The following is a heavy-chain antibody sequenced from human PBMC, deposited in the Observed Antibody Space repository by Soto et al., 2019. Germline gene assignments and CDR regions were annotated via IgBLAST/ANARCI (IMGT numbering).Heavy chain of an antibody. D-gene: IGHD2-15*01. J-gene: IGHJ6*02. V-gene: IGHV3-33*08. Sequence: QVQLVESGGGVVQPGGSLRISCTTSGFTFNTYGMHWVRKAPGRGLEWVAIIWYDGSNKYYADSVKARFTISRDNSKNTLYLQMNSLRAEGTALYYCARADCTGAYCYSWPFNYGVDVWGQGTTVTVSS. CDR2: IWYDGSNK. CDR1: GFTFNTYG. CDR3: ARADCTGAYCYSWPFNYGVDV.